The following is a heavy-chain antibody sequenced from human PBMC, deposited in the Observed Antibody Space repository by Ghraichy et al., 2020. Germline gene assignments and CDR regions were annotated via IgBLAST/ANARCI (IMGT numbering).Heavy chain of an antibody. CDR3: ARRVKNWYFDL. J-gene: IGHJ2*01. Sequence: GGSLRLSCAASGFTFSSYAMSWVRQAPGKGLEWVSAISGSGGSTYYADSVKGRFPISRDNSKNTLYLQMNSLRAEDTAVYYCARRVKNWYFDLWGRGTLVTVSS. CDR2: ISGSGGST. D-gene: IGHD3-10*01. CDR1: GFTFSSYA. V-gene: IGHV3-23*01.